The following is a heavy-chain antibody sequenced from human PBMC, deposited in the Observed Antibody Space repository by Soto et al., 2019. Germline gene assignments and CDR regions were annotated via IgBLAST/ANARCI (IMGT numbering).Heavy chain of an antibody. D-gene: IGHD5-12*01. V-gene: IGHV5-10-1*01. Sequence: PGESLKISCKGSGYSFTSYWISWVRQMPGKGLEWMGRIDPSDSYTNYSPSFQGHVTISADKSISTAYLQWSSLKASDTAMYYCARHLGVAWTHFDYWGQGTLVTSPQ. CDR1: GYSFTSYW. CDR2: IDPSDSYT. CDR3: ARHLGVAWTHFDY. J-gene: IGHJ4*02.